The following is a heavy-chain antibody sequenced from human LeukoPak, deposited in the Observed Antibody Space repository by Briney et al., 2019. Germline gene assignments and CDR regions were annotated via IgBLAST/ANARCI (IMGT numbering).Heavy chain of an antibody. D-gene: IGHD1-26*01. CDR3: ATRVGATAHLDAFDI. V-gene: IGHV5-51*01. CDR1: GYSFASYW. CDR2: IYPGDSDT. J-gene: IGHJ3*02. Sequence: GESPKISCKGSGYSFASYWIGWVRQMPGKGLEWMGIIYPGDSDTRYSPSFQGQVTISADKSISTAYLQWSSLKASDTAMYYCATRVGATAHLDAFDIWGQGTMVTVSS.